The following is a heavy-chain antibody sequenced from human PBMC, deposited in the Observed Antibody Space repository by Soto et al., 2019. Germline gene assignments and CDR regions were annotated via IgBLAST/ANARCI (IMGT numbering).Heavy chain of an antibody. V-gene: IGHV3-72*01. D-gene: IGHD5-18*01. Sequence: EVQLVESGGGLVQPGGSLTLSCAVSGVTFSDHYMEWVRQAPGKGLEWVARSRNKAKSYSTDFAASVKGRFTISRDESKNSLYLQMKSLKTEDTAVYYCAILETAWCQGTLVTVSS. CDR1: GVTFSDHY. CDR3: AILETA. CDR2: SRNKAKSYST. J-gene: IGHJ4*02.